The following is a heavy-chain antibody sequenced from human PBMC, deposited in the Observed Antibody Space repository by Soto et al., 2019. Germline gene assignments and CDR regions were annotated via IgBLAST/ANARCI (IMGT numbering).Heavy chain of an antibody. V-gene: IGHV5-51*01. D-gene: IGHD3-3*01. Sequence: PGESLKISCKGSGYSFTSYWIGWVRQMPGKGLEWMGIIYPGDSDTRYSPSFQGQVTISADKSISTAYLQWSSLKASDTAMYYCARLGLTYYDFWSGFYYYYMDVWGKGTTVTVSS. J-gene: IGHJ6*03. CDR1: GYSFTSYW. CDR3: ARLGLTYYDFWSGFYYYYMDV. CDR2: IYPGDSDT.